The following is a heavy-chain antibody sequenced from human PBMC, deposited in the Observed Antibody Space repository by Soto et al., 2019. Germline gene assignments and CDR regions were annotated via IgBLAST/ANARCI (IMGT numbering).Heavy chain of an antibody. CDR3: ARDGSSYHSSSWGIFDY. D-gene: IGHD6-13*01. Sequence: PGGSLRLSCAASGFTFSSYGMHWVRQAPGKGLEWVAVIWYDGSNKYYADSVKGRFTISRDNSKNTLYLQMNSLRAEDTAVYYCARDGSSYHSSSWGIFDYWGQGTLVTVSS. J-gene: IGHJ4*02. CDR1: GFTFSSYG. CDR2: IWYDGSNK. V-gene: IGHV3-33*01.